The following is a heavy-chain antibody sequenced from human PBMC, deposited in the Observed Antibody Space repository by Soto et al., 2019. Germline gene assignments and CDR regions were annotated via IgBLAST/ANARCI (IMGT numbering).Heavy chain of an antibody. J-gene: IGHJ3*02. V-gene: IGHV1-18*01. CDR1: GYTFTSYG. Sequence: ASVKVSCKASGYTFTSYGISWVRQAPGQGLEWMGWISAYNGNTNYAQKLQGRVTMTTDTSTSTAYMELRSLRSDDTAVYYCARDEAYYDILTGRAAFDIRGQRTMVTVSS. CDR2: ISAYNGNT. D-gene: IGHD3-9*01. CDR3: ARDEAYYDILTGRAAFDI.